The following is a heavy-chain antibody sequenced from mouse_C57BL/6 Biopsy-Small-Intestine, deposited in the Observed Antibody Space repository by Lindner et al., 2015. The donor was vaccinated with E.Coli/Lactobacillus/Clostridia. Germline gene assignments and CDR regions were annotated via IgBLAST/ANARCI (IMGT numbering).Heavy chain of an antibody. J-gene: IGHJ4*01. V-gene: IGHV1-81*01. CDR2: MNPNSGNT. CDR1: GYTFTSYD. D-gene: IGHD4-1*02. Sequence: SVKVSCKASGYTFTSYDINWVRQATGQGLEWMGRMNPNSGNTDYAQKFQGRVTMTTDTSTSTAYMELSSLRSDDTAVYYCARLQLERLPDYWGQGTLVTVSS. CDR3: ARLQLERLPDY.